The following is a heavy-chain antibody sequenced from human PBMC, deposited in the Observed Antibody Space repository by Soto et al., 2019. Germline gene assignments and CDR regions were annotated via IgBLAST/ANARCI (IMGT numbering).Heavy chain of an antibody. J-gene: IGHJ3*02. CDR2: ISAYNGNT. CDR3: ASRYDYIWGSYRTPKDAFDI. CDR1: GYTFTSYG. Sequence: ASVKVSCKASGYTFTSYGISWVRQAPGQGLEWMGWISAYNGNTNYAQELQGRVTMTTDTSASTAYMELRSLRSDDTAVYYCASRYDYIWGSYRTPKDAFDIWGQGTMVTVSS. D-gene: IGHD3-16*02. V-gene: IGHV1-18*01.